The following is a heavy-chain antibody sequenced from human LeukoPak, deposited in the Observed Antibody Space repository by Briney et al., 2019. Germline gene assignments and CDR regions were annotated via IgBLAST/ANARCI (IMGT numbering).Heavy chain of an antibody. J-gene: IGHJ6*03. V-gene: IGHV1-2*02. CDR2: INPNRGGG. CDR1: GYTFTGYY. Sequence: ASVKVSCKASGYTFTGYYMHWVRQAPGQGLEWMGWINPNRGGGGCGGGWGGGVTMTRDTSISTAYMELSRLRSDDTAVYYCAREGPTGAAMLDYYYMDVWGKGTTVTVSS. D-gene: IGHD2-2*01. CDR3: AREGPTGAAMLDYYYMDV.